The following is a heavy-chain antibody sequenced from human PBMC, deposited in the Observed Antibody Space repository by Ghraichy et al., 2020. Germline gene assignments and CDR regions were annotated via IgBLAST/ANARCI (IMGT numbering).Heavy chain of an antibody. CDR1: GGTFSSYA. Sequence: SVKVSCKASGGTFSSYAISWVRQAPGQGLEWMGGIIPIFGTANYAQKFQGRVTITADESTSTAYMELSSLRSEDTAVYYCAWYYYDSSGYWGFDYWGQGTLVTVSS. CDR2: IIPIFGTA. D-gene: IGHD3-22*01. V-gene: IGHV1-69*13. CDR3: AWYYYDSSGYWGFDY. J-gene: IGHJ4*02.